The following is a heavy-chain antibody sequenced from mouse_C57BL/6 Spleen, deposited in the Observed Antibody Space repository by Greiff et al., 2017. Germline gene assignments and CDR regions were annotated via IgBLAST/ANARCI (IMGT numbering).Heavy chain of an antibody. J-gene: IGHJ4*01. Sequence: EVQRVESGGGLVQPKGSLKLSCAASGFSFNTYAMNWVRQAPGKGLEWVARIRSKSNNYATYYADSVKDRLTISRDDSESMHYLQMNNLKTEDTAMYYCVRRNYLLYAMDYWGQGTSVTVSS. CDR2: IRSKSNNYAT. D-gene: IGHD2-1*01. CDR1: GFSFNTYA. CDR3: VRRNYLLYAMDY. V-gene: IGHV10-1*01.